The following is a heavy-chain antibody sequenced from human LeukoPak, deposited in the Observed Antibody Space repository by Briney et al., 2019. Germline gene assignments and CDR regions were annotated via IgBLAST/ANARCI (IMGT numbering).Heavy chain of an antibody. D-gene: IGHD4-17*01. J-gene: IGHJ4*02. V-gene: IGHV1-69*01. Sequence: SVKVSCKASGGTFRSYAINWVRQAPGKGLEWMGGITPMINTPKYGQRFQGRVTITADDSSSTGYMEVSSLRSEDTAVYFCAIFQGTYGDNDNDFWGQGTLVTVSS. CDR2: ITPMINTP. CDR1: GGTFRSYA. CDR3: AIFQGTYGDNDNDF.